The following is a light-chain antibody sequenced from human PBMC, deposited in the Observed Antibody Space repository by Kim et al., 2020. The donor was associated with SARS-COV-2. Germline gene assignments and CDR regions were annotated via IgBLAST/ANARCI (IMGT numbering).Light chain of an antibody. J-gene: IGKJ1*01. V-gene: IGKV3-20*01. CDR3: QQYGSSILT. Sequence: PPDRATLSSWTSQSVVSSYLAWYQQKPGQAPRLLIYGASTRATGIPDRFSGSGSGTDFTLTISRLQPEDFAVYYCQQYGSSILTFGQGTKVDIK. CDR2: GAS. CDR1: QSVVSSY.